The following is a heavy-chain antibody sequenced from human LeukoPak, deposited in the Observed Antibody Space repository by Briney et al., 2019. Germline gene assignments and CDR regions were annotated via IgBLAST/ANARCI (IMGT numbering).Heavy chain of an antibody. CDR3: ARRGGSSWYYFDY. Sequence: GESLKISCKGSGYTFTNYWIGWVRQMPGKGLEWMGIIYPDDSDSRCSPSFQGRVTISADKSITTAYLHWSSLKASDTAMYYCARRGGSSWYYFDYWGQGTLVTVSS. D-gene: IGHD6-13*01. CDR2: IYPDDSDS. J-gene: IGHJ4*02. CDR1: GYTFTNYW. V-gene: IGHV5-51*01.